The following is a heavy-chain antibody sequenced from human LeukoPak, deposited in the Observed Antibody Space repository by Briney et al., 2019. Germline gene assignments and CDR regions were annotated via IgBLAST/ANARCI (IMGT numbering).Heavy chain of an antibody. CDR2: ISGSGGST. Sequence: GGSLRLSCAASGFTFSSYAMSWVRQAPGKGLEWVSAISGSGGSTYYADSVKGRFTISRDNSKNTLYLQMNSLRAEDTAVYYCAKFLLDSKNYDILTHLGYWVQGTLVTVSS. D-gene: IGHD3-9*01. CDR3: AKFLLDSKNYDILTHLGY. J-gene: IGHJ4*02. V-gene: IGHV3-23*01. CDR1: GFTFSSYA.